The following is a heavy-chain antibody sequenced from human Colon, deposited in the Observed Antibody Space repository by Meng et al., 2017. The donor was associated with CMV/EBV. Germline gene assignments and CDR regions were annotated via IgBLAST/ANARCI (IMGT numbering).Heavy chain of an antibody. CDR1: GFTFSSFE. V-gene: IGHV3-48*03. J-gene: IGHJ5*02. D-gene: IGHD4-23*01. CDR3: ARDRADLYGGGFDP. CDR2: ISSFGNTI. Sequence: GASLKISCAASGFTFSSFEMNWVRQAPGQGLEWVSYISSFGNTIFYADSVKGRFTISRDNAKNSLYLQMNSLRAEDTAVYYCARDRADLYGGGFDPWGQGTLVTVSS.